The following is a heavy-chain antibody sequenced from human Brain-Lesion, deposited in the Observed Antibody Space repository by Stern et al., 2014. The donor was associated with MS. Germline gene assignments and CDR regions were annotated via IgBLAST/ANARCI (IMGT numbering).Heavy chain of an antibody. CDR3: ARSTVSAEYYFDY. Sequence: QVQLQESGPGLVKPSQTLSLTCTVSGGSINSGDYHLTWIRQPPGKGLEWIGFITYSGTTSYKPSLQRRLTISVDTSKNQFSLKLRSVTAGDTAVYYCARSTVSAEYYFDYWGQGTLVTVSS. V-gene: IGHV4-30-4*01. J-gene: IGHJ4*02. CDR1: GGSINSGDYH. CDR2: ITYSGTT. D-gene: IGHD4-11*01.